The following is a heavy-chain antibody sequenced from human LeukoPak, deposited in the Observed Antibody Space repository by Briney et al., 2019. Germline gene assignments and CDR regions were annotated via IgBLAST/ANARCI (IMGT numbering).Heavy chain of an antibody. J-gene: IGHJ4*02. V-gene: IGHV3-48*01. D-gene: IGHD6-19*01. CDR2: ISRSSGSI. Sequence: PGGSLRLSCAASGFTFSSYGMNWVRQAPGKGLEGVSYISRSSGSIYYAESVKGRFTISRDNAKKSLYLQMNSLRAEDTAVYYCARDAVAGTFVDYWGQGTLVTVSS. CDR1: GFTFSSYG. CDR3: ARDAVAGTFVDY.